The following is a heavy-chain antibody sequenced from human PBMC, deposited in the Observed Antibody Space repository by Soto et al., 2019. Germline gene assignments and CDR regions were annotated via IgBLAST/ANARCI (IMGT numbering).Heavy chain of an antibody. CDR1: GYSLSSYD. D-gene: IGHD1-1*01. J-gene: IGHJ6*02. Sequence: QVQLVESGGGVVQPGRSLRLSCAASGYSLSSYDIHWVRQAPGKGLEWVALVPNRGSDTYYVASVKGRFTVSRDNSKNTAYLQMSRLSVEDTAVYFCAKGTVTLAHSDSDYDAMAVWGQGTTVTVSS. V-gene: IGHV3-30*18. CDR2: VPNRGSDT. CDR3: AKGTVTLAHSDSDYDAMAV.